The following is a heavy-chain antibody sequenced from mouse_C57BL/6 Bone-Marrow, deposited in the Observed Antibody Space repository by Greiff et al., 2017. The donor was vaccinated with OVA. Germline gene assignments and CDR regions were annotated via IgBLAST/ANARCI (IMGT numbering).Heavy chain of an antibody. Sequence: QVQLQQSGAELVRPGASVKLSCKASGYTFTDYYINWVKQRPGQGLEWIARIYPGSGNTYYNEKFKGKATLTAEKSSSTAYMQLSSLTSEDSAVYVCARNGGYFDYWGQGTTLTVSS. V-gene: IGHV1-76*01. CDR3: ARNGGYFDY. J-gene: IGHJ2*01. CDR2: IYPGSGNT. CDR1: GYTFTDYY.